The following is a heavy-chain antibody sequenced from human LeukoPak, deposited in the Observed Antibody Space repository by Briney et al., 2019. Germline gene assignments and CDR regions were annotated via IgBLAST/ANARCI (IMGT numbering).Heavy chain of an antibody. Sequence: SETLSLTCTVSGGSISSGDYYWSWIRQPPGEGLEWIGYIYYSGSTYYNPSLKSRVTISVDTSKNQFSLKLSSVTAADTAVYYCARALGYCSSTSCPLDYWGQGTLVTVSS. CDR3: ARALGYCSSTSCPLDY. D-gene: IGHD2-2*01. V-gene: IGHV4-30-4*01. J-gene: IGHJ4*02. CDR2: IYYSGST. CDR1: GGSISSGDYY.